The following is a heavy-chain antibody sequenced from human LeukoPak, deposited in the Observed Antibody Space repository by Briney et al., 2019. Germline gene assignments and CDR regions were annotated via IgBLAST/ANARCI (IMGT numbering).Heavy chain of an antibody. V-gene: IGHV2-5*02. J-gene: IGHJ4*02. D-gene: IGHD2-2*01. CDR1: GFSLTTSGVG. Sequence: SGSTLVKPTQTLTLTCTFSGFSLTTSGVGVGWIRQPPGKALEWLALIYWDDDKRYSPSLMNRLTVTKDTSENQVVLTMTNMDPVDTATYYCAHRCTNYFFDYWGQGTLVTVSS. CDR3: AHRCTNYFFDY. CDR2: IYWDDDK.